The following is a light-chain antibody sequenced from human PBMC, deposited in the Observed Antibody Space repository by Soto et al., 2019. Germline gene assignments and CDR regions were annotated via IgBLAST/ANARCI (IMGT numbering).Light chain of an antibody. Sequence: DIQMTQSPSSLSASVGDRVTITCRASQGISNYLAWYQQKPGKVPTLLIYAASTLQSGVPSRFGGSGSGTDFTLTISSLQLEDVATYYCQKYNSAPRTFGQGTKLEIK. V-gene: IGKV1-27*01. J-gene: IGKJ2*01. CDR1: QGISNY. CDR3: QKYNSAPRT. CDR2: AAS.